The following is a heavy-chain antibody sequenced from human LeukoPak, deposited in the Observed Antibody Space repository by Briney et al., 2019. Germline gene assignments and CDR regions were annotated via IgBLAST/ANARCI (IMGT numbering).Heavy chain of an antibody. CDR3: ARLDDDFWTFDY. V-gene: IGHV4-4*09. Sequence: SETLSLTCTVSGGTISSYYWSWIRQPPGKGLEWIGYIYTSGSTNYNPSLKSRVTISVDTSKNQFSLKLSSVTAADTAVYYCARLDDDFWTFDYWGQGTLVTVSS. CDR1: GGTISSYY. J-gene: IGHJ4*02. CDR2: IYTSGST. D-gene: IGHD3-3*01.